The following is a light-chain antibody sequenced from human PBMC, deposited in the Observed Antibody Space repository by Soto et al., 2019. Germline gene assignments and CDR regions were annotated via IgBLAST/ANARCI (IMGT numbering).Light chain of an antibody. CDR1: SSDVGGYNY. CDR3: TSYTTTSPVV. V-gene: IGLV2-14*01. CDR2: EVS. J-gene: IGLJ2*01. Sequence: QSALTQPASVSGSPGQSITISCTGTSSDVGGYNYVSWYQQHPGKAPKLMIYEVSNRPSGVSNRFSGSKSGNTASLTISGLRAEDGADYYCTSYTTTSPVVFGGGTKLPVL.